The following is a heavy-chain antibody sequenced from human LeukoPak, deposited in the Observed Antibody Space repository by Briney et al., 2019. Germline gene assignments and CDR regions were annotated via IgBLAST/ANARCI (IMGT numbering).Heavy chain of an antibody. Sequence: PGGSLRLSCAASGFTFSSHWMHWVRQAPGKGLVWVSRTNNDGSTTNYADSVKGRFTISRDNAKNTLYLQMNNLRAEDTALYYCARSLGGGGDYWGQGTLVTVSS. CDR2: TNNDGSTT. CDR1: GFTFSSHW. V-gene: IGHV3-74*01. J-gene: IGHJ4*02. D-gene: IGHD2-15*01. CDR3: ARSLGGGGDY.